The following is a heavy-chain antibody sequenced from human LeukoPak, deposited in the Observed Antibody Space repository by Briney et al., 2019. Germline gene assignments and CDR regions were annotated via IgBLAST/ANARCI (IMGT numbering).Heavy chain of an antibody. V-gene: IGHV3-30*02. J-gene: IGHJ6*03. CDR3: AKKLYYGSGSPNLFGMDV. CDR1: GFTFSSYG. D-gene: IGHD3-10*01. CDR2: IRYDGSNK. Sequence: GGSLRLSCAASGFTFSSYGMHWVRQAPGKGLEWVAFIRYDGSNKYYADSVKGRFTISRDNSKNTLYLQMNSLRAEDTAVYYCAKKLYYGSGSPNLFGMDVWGKGTTVTISS.